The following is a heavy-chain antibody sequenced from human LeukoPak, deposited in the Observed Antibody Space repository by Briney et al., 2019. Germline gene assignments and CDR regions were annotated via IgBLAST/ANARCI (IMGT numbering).Heavy chain of an antibody. CDR3: VRGYCRGGRCYGGFDY. Sequence: GGSLRLSCAASGFTFSSFDMHWVRQATGKGLEWVSAIGITGDTYYPDSVKGRFTISRENAKNSLYLQMNSLRAGDTAVYYCVRGYCRGGRCYGGFDYWGQGTLVTVSS. CDR2: IGITGDT. V-gene: IGHV3-13*04. D-gene: IGHD2-15*01. CDR1: GFTFSSFD. J-gene: IGHJ4*02.